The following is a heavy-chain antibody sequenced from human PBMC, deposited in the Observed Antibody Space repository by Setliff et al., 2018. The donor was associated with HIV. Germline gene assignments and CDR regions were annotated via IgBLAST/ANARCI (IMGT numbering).Heavy chain of an antibody. CDR1: GYTFTGYY. CDR3: ARLPFITIFGVLNGDDGFDI. CDR2: INPKSGGT. Sequence: ASVKVSCKAPGYTFTGYYMHWVRQAPGQGPEWLGRINPKSGGTRYAQKFQGRVSMTRDTAISTAYMELSRLRSDDSAVYYCARLPFITIFGVLNGDDGFDIWDQGTMVTVSS. V-gene: IGHV1-2*06. D-gene: IGHD3-3*01. J-gene: IGHJ3*02.